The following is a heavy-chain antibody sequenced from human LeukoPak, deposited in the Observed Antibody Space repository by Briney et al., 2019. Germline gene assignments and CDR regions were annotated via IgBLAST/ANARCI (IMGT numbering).Heavy chain of an antibody. CDR1: GGSISSGDYY. Sequence: SETLSLTCTVSGGSISSGDYYWSWIRQPPGKGLEWIGYIYYSGSTYYNPSLKSRVTISVDTSKNQFSLKLSSVTAADTAVYYCARNYYDSSGYYVDAFDIWGQGTMVTVSS. V-gene: IGHV4-30-4*08. CDR2: IYYSGST. D-gene: IGHD3-22*01. J-gene: IGHJ3*02. CDR3: ARNYYDSSGYYVDAFDI.